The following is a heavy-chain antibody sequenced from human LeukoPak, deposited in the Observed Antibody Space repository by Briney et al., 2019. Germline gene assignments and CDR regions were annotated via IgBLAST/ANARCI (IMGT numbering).Heavy chain of an antibody. CDR1: GGSISSSNYY. D-gene: IGHD6-13*01. CDR2: IYTSGYT. Sequence: SETLSLTCTVSGGSISSSNYYWGWIRQPPGKGLEWIGRIYTSGYTNYNPSLESRVTMSVDTSKNQFSLKLSSVTAADTAVYYCAREGGSSWPPGSGYYYYMDVWGKGTTVTVSS. J-gene: IGHJ6*03. CDR3: AREGGSSWPPGSGYYYYMDV. V-gene: IGHV4-39*07.